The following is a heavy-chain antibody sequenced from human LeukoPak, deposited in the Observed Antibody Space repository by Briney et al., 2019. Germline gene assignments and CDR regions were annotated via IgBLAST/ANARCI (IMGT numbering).Heavy chain of an antibody. CDR1: GYTLGRNYY. Sequence: PSETLSLTCAVSGYTLGRNYYWGWIRQPPGKGLEGIGRIYGRGSTSYNPSLMNRVTMSVDTSRNHFSLQLTSVTAADTAVYYCARYDSRGSASTKFDYWGPGILVTISS. D-gene: IGHD3-16*01. CDR3: ARYDSRGSASTKFDY. J-gene: IGHJ4*02. V-gene: IGHV4-38-2*01. CDR2: IYGRGST.